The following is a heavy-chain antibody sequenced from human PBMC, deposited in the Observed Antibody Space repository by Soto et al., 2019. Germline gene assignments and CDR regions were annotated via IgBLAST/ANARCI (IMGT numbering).Heavy chain of an antibody. CDR2: ISYDGSNK. D-gene: IGHD6-13*01. J-gene: IGHJ5*02. Sequence: QVQLVESGGGVVQPGRSLRLSCADSGFTFSSYAMHWVRQAPGKGLEWVAVISYDGSNKYYADSVKGRLTVSRDNSKNTLYLQMNSLRAEDTAVYYCARDHGRIAAAGLSSGIDPWGQGTLVTVSS. CDR1: GFTFSSYA. V-gene: IGHV3-30-3*01. CDR3: ARDHGRIAAAGLSSGIDP.